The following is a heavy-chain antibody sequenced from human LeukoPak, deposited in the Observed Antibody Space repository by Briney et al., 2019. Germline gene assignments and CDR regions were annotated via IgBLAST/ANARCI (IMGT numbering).Heavy chain of an antibody. D-gene: IGHD3-3*01. CDR2: IHYSGNT. V-gene: IGHV4-39*01. J-gene: IGHJ4*02. CDR3: ARLGAGPTYYDFWSGYSSFYFDY. CDR1: GGSTSSSNFY. Sequence: SETLSLTCTVSGGSTSSSNFYWGWIRQPPGMGLEWIGGIHYSGNTYYNPSLKSRVTISIDTSKNQFSLKLSSVTAVDTAVYYCARLGAGPTYYDFWSGYSSFYFDYWGQGTLVTVSS.